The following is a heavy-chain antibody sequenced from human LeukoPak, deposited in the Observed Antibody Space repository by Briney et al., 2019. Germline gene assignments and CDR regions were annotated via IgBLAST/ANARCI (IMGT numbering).Heavy chain of an antibody. CDR2: ISHSGST. CDR1: GGSMSDINW. CDR3: ARAISSVITTVDAFAV. J-gene: IGHJ3*01. D-gene: IGHD4-11*01. V-gene: IGHV4-4*02. Sequence: SETLSLTCNVSGGSMSDINWWSWVRQPPGKGLERIAEISHSGSTHYNPSLNSRVIISVDKSNYQVSLKLNSVTAADTAVYYCARAISSVITTVDAFAVWGQGTMVTVPS.